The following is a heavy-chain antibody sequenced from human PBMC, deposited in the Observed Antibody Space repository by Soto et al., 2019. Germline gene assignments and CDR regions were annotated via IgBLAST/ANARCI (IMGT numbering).Heavy chain of an antibody. Sequence: GGSLRLSCAASGFTFSSYGMHWVRQAPGKGLEWVAVIWYDGSNKYYADSVKGRFTISRDNSKNTLYLQMNSLRAEDTAVYYCARSEYQLLSDYYYYMDVWGKGTTVTVSS. V-gene: IGHV3-33*01. D-gene: IGHD2-2*01. J-gene: IGHJ6*03. CDR3: ARSEYQLLSDYYYYMDV. CDR1: GFTFSSYG. CDR2: IWYDGSNK.